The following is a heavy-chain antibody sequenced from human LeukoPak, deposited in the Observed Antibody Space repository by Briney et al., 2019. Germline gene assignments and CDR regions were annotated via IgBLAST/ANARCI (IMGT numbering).Heavy chain of an antibody. CDR3: AVRSSAYYFFDY. CDR2: ISNNGGYT. CDR1: GFTFSSSA. V-gene: IGHV3-23*01. D-gene: IGHD3-22*01. Sequence: GGSLRLSCAASGFTFSSSAMSWVRQAPGKGLEWVSAISNNGGYTYYADSVQGRFTISRDNSKNTLYLQMNSLRAEDTAVYYCAVRSSAYYFFDYWGQGTLVTVSS. J-gene: IGHJ4*02.